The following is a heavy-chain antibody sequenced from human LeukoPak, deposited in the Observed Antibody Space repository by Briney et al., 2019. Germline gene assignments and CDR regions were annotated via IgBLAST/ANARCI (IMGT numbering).Heavy chain of an antibody. J-gene: IGHJ4*02. Sequence: SETLSLTCTVSGGSISSGSYYWSWIRQPAGKGLEWIGRIYTSGSTNYNPSLKSRVTVSVDTSKNQFSLKLSSVTAADTAVYYCARGRCSGGSCYTKRNFDYWGQGTLVTVSS. D-gene: IGHD2-15*01. CDR2: IYTSGST. CDR1: GGSISSGSYY. V-gene: IGHV4-61*02. CDR3: ARGRCSGGSCYTKRNFDY.